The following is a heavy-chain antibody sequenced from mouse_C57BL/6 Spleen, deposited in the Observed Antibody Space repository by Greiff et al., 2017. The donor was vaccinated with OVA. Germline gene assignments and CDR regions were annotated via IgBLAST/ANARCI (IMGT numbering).Heavy chain of an antibody. CDR3: ARDPVEGYFDV. D-gene: IGHD1-1*01. J-gene: IGHJ1*03. V-gene: IGHV5-17*01. CDR1: GFTFSDYG. Sequence: DVMLVESGGGLVKPGGSLKLSCAASGFTFSDYGMHWVRQAPEKGLEWVAYISSGSSTIYYADTVKGRFTISRDNAKNTLFLQMTSLRSEDTAMYYCARDPVEGYFDVWGTGTTVTVSS. CDR2: ISSGSSTI.